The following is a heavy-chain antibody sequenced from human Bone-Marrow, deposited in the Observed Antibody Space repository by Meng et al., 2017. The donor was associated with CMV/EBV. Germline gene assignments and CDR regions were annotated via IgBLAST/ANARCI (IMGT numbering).Heavy chain of an antibody. CDR1: GFTFSSYA. D-gene: IGHD4-11*01. Sequence: QVQLVESGGGVVQPGRSLRLSCAASGFTFSSYAMHWVRQAPGKGLEWVAVISYDGSNKYYADSVKDRFTISRDNSKNTLYLQMNSLRAEDTAVYYCAREERLPYFDYWGQGTLVTVSS. CDR2: ISYDGSNK. CDR3: AREERLPYFDY. V-gene: IGHV3-30-3*01. J-gene: IGHJ4*02.